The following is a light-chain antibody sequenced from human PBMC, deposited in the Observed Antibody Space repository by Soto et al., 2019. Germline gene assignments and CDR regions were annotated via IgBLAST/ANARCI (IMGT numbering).Light chain of an antibody. Sequence: QSVLTQPPSVSGAPGHRVTISCNGSFSNIGENYEVHWYQQLPGTAPKLLIYGNTNRPSGVPDRFSASKSGTSASPTISELQPGDQADYYCQTYDSKLDGSVFGGGTKLTVL. V-gene: IGLV1-40*01. CDR3: QTYDSKLDGSV. CDR1: FSNIGENYE. J-gene: IGLJ3*02. CDR2: GNT.